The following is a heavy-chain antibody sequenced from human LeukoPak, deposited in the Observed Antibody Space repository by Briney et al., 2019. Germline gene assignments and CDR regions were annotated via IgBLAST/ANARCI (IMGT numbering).Heavy chain of an antibody. CDR2: INPSGGST. V-gene: IGHV1-46*01. D-gene: IGHD4-23*01. Sequence: EASVKVSCKASGYTFTSYYMHWVRQAPGQGLEWMGIINPSGGSTSYAQKFQGRVTMTRDTSTSTVYMELSSLRSEDTAVYYCARAATVVTPSYYFDYWGQGTLVTVSS. CDR3: ARAATVVTPSYYFDY. CDR1: GYTFTSYY. J-gene: IGHJ4*02.